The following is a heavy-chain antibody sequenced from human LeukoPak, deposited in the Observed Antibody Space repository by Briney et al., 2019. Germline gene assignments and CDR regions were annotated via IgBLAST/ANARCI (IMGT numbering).Heavy chain of an antibody. V-gene: IGHV3-64D*06. J-gene: IGHJ4*02. CDR3: VNTHGSGSYNN. CDR1: GFTFSHYA. Sequence: GGSLRLSCSASGFTFSHYAMHWVRQAPGQGLEYVSAIGTTGGSTYYADSVKVRFTISRENSKNTLYLQMSSLRPEDTAVYYCVNTHGSGSYNNWGQGTLVTVSS. D-gene: IGHD3-10*01. CDR2: IGTTGGST.